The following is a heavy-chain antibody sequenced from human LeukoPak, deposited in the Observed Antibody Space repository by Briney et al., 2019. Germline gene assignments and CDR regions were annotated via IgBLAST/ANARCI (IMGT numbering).Heavy chain of an antibody. Sequence: SETLSLTCTVSGGSISSYYWSWIRQPPGKGLEWIGYIYYSGSTNYNPSLKSRVTISVDTSKNQFSLKLSSVTAADTAVYYCAKERQDYNILTGYRAYYFDHWGQGTLVTVSS. CDR2: IYYSGST. CDR3: AKERQDYNILTGYRAYYFDH. J-gene: IGHJ4*02. V-gene: IGHV4-59*12. D-gene: IGHD3-9*01. CDR1: GGSISSYY.